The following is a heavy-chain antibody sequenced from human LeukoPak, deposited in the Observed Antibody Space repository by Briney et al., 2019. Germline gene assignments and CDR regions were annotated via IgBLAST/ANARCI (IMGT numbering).Heavy chain of an antibody. J-gene: IGHJ4*02. CDR1: GGSFSGYY. V-gene: IGHV4-34*01. D-gene: IGHD5-18*01. Sequence: SETLSLTCGVYGGSFSGYYWSWIRQTPGKGLEWIGEINHRRSTNYSPSFKTRVTMSVDTSKNQISLMLNPVTAADTAVYYCARGSRGYSYGYHRDWGQGTLVTVSS. CDR2: INHRRST. CDR3: ARGSRGYSYGYHRD.